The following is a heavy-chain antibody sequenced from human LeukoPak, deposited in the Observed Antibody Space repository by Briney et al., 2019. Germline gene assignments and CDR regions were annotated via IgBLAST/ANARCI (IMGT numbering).Heavy chain of an antibody. V-gene: IGHV3-23*01. CDR1: GFTFSSYA. Sequence: PGGSLRLSCAASGFTFSSYAMSWVRQAPGKGLEWVSAISGSGGSTYYADSVKGRFTISRDNSKNTLYLQMNSLRAEDTAVYYCAKSVLRFLEWLSAGGYYFDYWGQGTLVTVSS. J-gene: IGHJ4*02. CDR2: ISGSGGST. CDR3: AKSVLRFLEWLSAGGYYFDY. D-gene: IGHD3-3*01.